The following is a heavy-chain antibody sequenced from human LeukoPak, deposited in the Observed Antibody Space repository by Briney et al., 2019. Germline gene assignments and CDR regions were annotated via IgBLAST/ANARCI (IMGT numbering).Heavy chain of an antibody. CDR3: ARDDYGDSLFGMDV. CDR2: INSDGSDT. V-gene: IGHV3-74*01. J-gene: IGHJ6*02. CDR1: GFTFSSYW. Sequence: GGSLRLSCAASGFTFSSYWMHWVCQAPGKGLVWVSRINSDGSDTSYADSVKGRFTISRDNAKNTLYLQMTSLRAEDTAVYYCARDDYGDSLFGMDVWGQGTTVTVSS. D-gene: IGHD4-17*01.